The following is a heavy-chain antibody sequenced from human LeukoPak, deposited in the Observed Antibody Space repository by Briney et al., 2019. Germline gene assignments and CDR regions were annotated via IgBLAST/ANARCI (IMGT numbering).Heavy chain of an antibody. Sequence: ASVKVSCKASGYTFTGYYMHWVRQAPGQGLEWMRWVNPNSGGTNYAQKFQGRVTMTRDTSISTAYMELSRLRSDDTAVYYCAGCGGDCFNFDYWGQGTLVTVSS. J-gene: IGHJ4*02. D-gene: IGHD2-21*02. CDR2: VNPNSGGT. V-gene: IGHV1-2*02. CDR3: AGCGGDCFNFDY. CDR1: GYTFTGYY.